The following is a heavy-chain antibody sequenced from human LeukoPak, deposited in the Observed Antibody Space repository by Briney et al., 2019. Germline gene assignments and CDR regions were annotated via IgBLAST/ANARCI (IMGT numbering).Heavy chain of an antibody. V-gene: IGHV4-59*11. CDR2: ISDSGST. Sequence: SETLSLTCTVSGGSIRTHYWNWIRQPPGKGLEWIWYISDSGSTNYNPSLKSRVTISVDTSKNHFSLNLDSVTAADTAVYYCARRAVAGSTNWFDPWGQGTLVTVSS. CDR3: ARRAVAGSTNWFDP. J-gene: IGHJ5*02. CDR1: GGSIRTHY. D-gene: IGHD6-19*01.